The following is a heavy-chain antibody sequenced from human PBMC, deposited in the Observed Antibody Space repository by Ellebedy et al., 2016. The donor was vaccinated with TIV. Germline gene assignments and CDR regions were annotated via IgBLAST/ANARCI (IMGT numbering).Heavy chain of an antibody. D-gene: IGHD2-2*01. CDR1: GFTFSSYS. CDR3: ARDLSVSYCSSTSCYLVGAAFDI. Sequence: PGGSLRLSCAASGFTFSSYSMNWVRQAPGKGLEWVSSISSSSSYIYYADSVKGRFTISRDNAKNSLYLQMNSLRAEDTAVYYCARDLSVSYCSSTSCYLVGAAFDIWGQGTMVTVSS. V-gene: IGHV3-21*01. CDR2: ISSSSSYI. J-gene: IGHJ3*02.